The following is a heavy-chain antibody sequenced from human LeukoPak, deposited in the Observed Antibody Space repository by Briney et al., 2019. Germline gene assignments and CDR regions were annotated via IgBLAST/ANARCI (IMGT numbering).Heavy chain of an antibody. CDR2: ISGSGGST. J-gene: IGHJ3*02. D-gene: IGHD3-10*01. CDR1: GFTFSSYA. V-gene: IGHV3-23*01. CDR3: ARVVPLGWFGELPLGAFDI. Sequence: QPGESLRLSCAASGFTFSSYAMSWVRQAPGKGLEWVSAISGSGGSTYYADSVKGRFTISRDNSKNTLYLQMNSLRAEDTAVYYCARVVPLGWFGELPLGAFDIWGQGTMVTVSS.